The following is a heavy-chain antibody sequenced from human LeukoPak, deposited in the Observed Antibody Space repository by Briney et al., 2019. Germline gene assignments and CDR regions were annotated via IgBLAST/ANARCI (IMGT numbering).Heavy chain of an antibody. CDR3: TKAPLRSCSGAFCYPFDY. J-gene: IGHJ4*02. Sequence: GGSLRLSCAASGFTFGNYAMSWVRQTPGKGLEWVAATVGGRPDTYHAESVKGRFTVSRDDSRDTLFLQMNRLSVDDTAIYYCTKAPLRSCSGAFCYPFDYWGQGTLVTVSS. V-gene: IGHV3-23*01. CDR1: GFTFGNYA. D-gene: IGHD2-8*02. CDR2: TVGGRPDT.